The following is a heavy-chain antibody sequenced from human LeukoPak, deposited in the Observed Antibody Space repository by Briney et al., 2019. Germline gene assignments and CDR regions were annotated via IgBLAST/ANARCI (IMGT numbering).Heavy chain of an antibody. J-gene: IGHJ6*03. Sequence: ASVKVSCKASGYTFTSYGISWVRQAPGQGLEWMGWISAYNGNTNYAQKLQGRVTMTTDTSTSTAYMELRSLRSDDTAVYYCARDRGFGVVIAYYYYYCMDVWGKGTTVTVSS. V-gene: IGHV1-18*01. CDR2: ISAYNGNT. D-gene: IGHD3-3*01. CDR1: GYTFTSYG. CDR3: ARDRGFGVVIAYYYYYCMDV.